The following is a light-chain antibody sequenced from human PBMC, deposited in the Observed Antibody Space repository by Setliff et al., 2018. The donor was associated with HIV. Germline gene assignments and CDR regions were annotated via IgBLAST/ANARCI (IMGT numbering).Light chain of an antibody. CDR2: AAS. J-gene: IGKJ4*01. V-gene: IGKV1-39*01. Sequence: DIQMTQSPSSLSASVGDRVTITCRASQSVSSYLNWYQQKPGKAPKLLIYAASSLQSGVPSRFSGSGSATDFTLTISSLQPEDFATYYCQQSYTLTFGGGTKMDIK. CDR3: QQSYTLT. CDR1: QSVSSY.